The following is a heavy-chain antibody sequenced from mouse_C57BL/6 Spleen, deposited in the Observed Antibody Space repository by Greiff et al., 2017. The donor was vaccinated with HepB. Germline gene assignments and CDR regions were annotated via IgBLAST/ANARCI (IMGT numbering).Heavy chain of an antibody. V-gene: IGHV5-17*01. D-gene: IGHD2-4*01. CDR2: ISSGSSTI. CDR3: ARSTMITSYYFDY. CDR1: GFTFSDYG. Sequence: EVKVEESGGGLVKPGGSLKLSCAASGFTFSDYGMHWVRQAPEKGLEWVAYISSGSSTIYYADTVKGRFTISRDNAKNTLFLQMTSLRSEDTAMYYCARSTMITSYYFDYWGQGTTLTVSS. J-gene: IGHJ2*01.